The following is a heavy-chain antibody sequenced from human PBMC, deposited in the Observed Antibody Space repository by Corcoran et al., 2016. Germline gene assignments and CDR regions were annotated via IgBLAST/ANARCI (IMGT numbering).Heavy chain of an antibody. V-gene: IGHV3-15*01. CDR3: TRYSSGWYVDY. J-gene: IGHJ4*02. D-gene: IGHD6-19*01. CDR1: GFTFSNAW. Sequence: EVQLVESGGGLVKPGGSLRLSCAASGFTFSNAWMSWVRQAPGKGLEWFGRIKSKTDGGTTDYAAPGTGRFTISRDDSKNTLYLQMNSLKTVDTAVYYCTRYSSGWYVDYWGQGTLHTDAS. CDR2: IKSKTDGGTT.